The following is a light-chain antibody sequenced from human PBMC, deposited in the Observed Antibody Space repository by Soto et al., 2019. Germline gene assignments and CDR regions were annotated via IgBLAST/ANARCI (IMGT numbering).Light chain of an antibody. CDR1: QSVSIK. Sequence: EVVLTQSPGTLSLSAGERATLSCRASQSVSIKLAWYQQKPGQAPRLLIYDTSTRATGIPDRFSGSGSGTDFTLTISRLEPEDSAVYYCQQYGNSPISFGQGTRLEIK. J-gene: IGKJ5*01. CDR3: QQYGNSPIS. V-gene: IGKV3-20*01. CDR2: DTS.